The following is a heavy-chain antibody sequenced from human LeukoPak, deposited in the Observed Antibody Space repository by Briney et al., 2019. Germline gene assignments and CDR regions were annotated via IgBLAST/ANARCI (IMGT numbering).Heavy chain of an antibody. CDR2: ISDQT. CDR1: GFTSSSYD. CDR3: AKTWGPGRHYYEY. V-gene: IGHV3-23*01. Sequence: GGSLRLSCSVSGFTSSSYDMGWVRQAPGKGLEWVSNISDQTYYSDSVKGRCTVSRDNSKSTLYLQTNSLTAEDTAYYYCAKTWGPGRHYYEYWGQGTLVTVSS. J-gene: IGHJ4*02. D-gene: IGHD1-26*01.